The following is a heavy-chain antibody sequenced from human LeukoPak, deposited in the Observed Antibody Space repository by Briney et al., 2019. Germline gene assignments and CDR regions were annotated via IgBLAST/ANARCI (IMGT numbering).Heavy chain of an antibody. Sequence: GASVKVSCKASGYTFSNYAMNWVRQAPGQGLEWMGWINTNTGNPTYAQGFTGRFVFFLDTSVSTVYLQISSLKAEDTAVYYCARVIRGYDTSGYYYYNDYWGQGTLVTVSS. CDR2: INTNTGNP. J-gene: IGHJ4*02. D-gene: IGHD3-22*01. V-gene: IGHV7-4-1*02. CDR3: ARVIRGYDTSGYYYYNDY. CDR1: GYTFSNYA.